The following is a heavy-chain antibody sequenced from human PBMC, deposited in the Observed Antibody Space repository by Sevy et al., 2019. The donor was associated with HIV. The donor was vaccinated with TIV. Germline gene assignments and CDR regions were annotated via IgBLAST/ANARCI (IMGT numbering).Heavy chain of an antibody. CDR1: GGSISSSSYY. CDR3: ARRSIAVAGTGSFDY. D-gene: IGHD6-19*01. V-gene: IGHV4-39*01. J-gene: IGHJ4*02. CDR2: IYYSGST. Sequence: SETLSLTCTVSGGSISSSSYYWGWIRQPPGKGLEWIGSIYYSGSTYYNPSLKSRVTISVDTSKNQFSLKLSSVTAADTAVYYCARRSIAVAGTGSFDYWGQGTLVTVSS.